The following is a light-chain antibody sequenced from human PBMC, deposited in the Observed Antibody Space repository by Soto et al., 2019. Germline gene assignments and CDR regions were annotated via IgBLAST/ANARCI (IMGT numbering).Light chain of an antibody. CDR1: QGISSY. CDR2: GAS. Sequence: IQLTQSPSSLSVSVGDRVTITCRASQGISSYLAWYQQKPGKAPKLLIYGASTLEGGVPFRFSGSGSGTDFTLIISSVQPEDFATYYCQQLNTYPITFGQGTRLEIK. V-gene: IGKV1-9*01. J-gene: IGKJ5*01. CDR3: QQLNTYPIT.